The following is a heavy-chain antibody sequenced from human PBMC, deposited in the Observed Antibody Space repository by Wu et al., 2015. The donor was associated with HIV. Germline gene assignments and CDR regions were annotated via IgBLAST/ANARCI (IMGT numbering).Heavy chain of an antibody. Sequence: QVQLVQSGAEVKKPGASVKVSCKASGYTFTSYYMHWVRQAPGQGLEWMGIINPSGGSTSYAQKFQGRVTMTRDTSTSTVYMELSSLRSEDPAVYYCASQTYYYDSSGYYAFDIWGRGTMVTVSS. CDR1: GYTFTSYY. J-gene: IGHJ3*02. CDR2: INPSGGST. V-gene: IGHV1-46*01. D-gene: IGHD3-22*01. CDR3: ASQTYYYDSSGYYAFDI.